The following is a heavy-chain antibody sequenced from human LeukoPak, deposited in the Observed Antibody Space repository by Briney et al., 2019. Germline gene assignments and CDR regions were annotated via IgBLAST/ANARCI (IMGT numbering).Heavy chain of an antibody. Sequence: GGSLRLSCAASGFTVSSNYMSWVRQAPGKGLEWVSVIYSGGSTYYADSVKGRFTISRDNSKNTLYLQMNSLRAEDTAVYYCAGRGLDYYDSSGYYYSTWGQGTLVTVSS. V-gene: IGHV3-66*04. J-gene: IGHJ5*02. CDR2: IYSGGST. CDR3: AGRGLDYYDSSGYYYST. D-gene: IGHD3-22*01. CDR1: GFTVSSNY.